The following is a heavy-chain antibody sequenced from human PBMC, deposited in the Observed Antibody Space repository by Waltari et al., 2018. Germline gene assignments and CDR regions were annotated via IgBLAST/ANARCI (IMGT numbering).Heavy chain of an antibody. J-gene: IGHJ4*02. D-gene: IGHD3-22*01. Sequence: QVQLVESGGGVVQPGRSLRLSCAASGFTFSSYAMHWVRQAPGKGLEWVAVISYDGSNKYSADSVKGRFTISRDNSKNTLYLQMNSLRAEDTAVYYCARDLGPGVDTMIVVGYDYWGQGTLVTVSS. CDR3: ARDLGPGVDTMIVVGYDY. V-gene: IGHV3-30*01. CDR2: ISYDGSNK. CDR1: GFTFSSYA.